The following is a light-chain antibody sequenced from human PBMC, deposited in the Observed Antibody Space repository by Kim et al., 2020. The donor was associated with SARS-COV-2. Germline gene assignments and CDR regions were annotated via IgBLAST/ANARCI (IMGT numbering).Light chain of an antibody. J-gene: IGLJ2*01. CDR2: DNN. Sequence: GQKVTISCSGSTSNIENNYVSWYQQFPGTAPNLLIYDNNKRPSGIPDRFSGSKSGTSATLGITGLQTGDEADYFCGTWDTSLSIVVFGGGTQLTVL. V-gene: IGLV1-51*01. CDR3: GTWDTSLSIVV. CDR1: TSNIENNY.